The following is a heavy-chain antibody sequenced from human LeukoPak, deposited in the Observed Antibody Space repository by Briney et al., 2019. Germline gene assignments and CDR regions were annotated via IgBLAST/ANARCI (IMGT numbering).Heavy chain of an antibody. Sequence: ASVKVSCKASGYTFTDYYMHWVRQAPGQGLEWMGRINPNSGGTNYAQKFQGRVSITADESTSTAYMELSSLRSEDTAVYYCARLSQYYYDSSGYPNFDYWGQGTLVTVSS. V-gene: IGHV1-2*06. CDR2: INPNSGGT. J-gene: IGHJ4*02. D-gene: IGHD3-22*01. CDR3: ARLSQYYYDSSGYPNFDY. CDR1: GYTFTDYY.